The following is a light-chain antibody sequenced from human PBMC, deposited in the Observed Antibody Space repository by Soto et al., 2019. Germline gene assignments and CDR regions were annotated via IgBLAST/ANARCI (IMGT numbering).Light chain of an antibody. V-gene: IGLV2-23*03. J-gene: IGLJ2*01. CDR1: SSDVGSYEL. CDR2: EGS. Sequence: QSALTQPASVSGSPGQSITISCTGTSSDVGSYELVSWFQQHPGKAPKRMIYEGSKRPSGVSNRFSGSKSGNTASLTISGLQAEYEADYYCCSYAVTNIFVVGGGTKLSVL. CDR3: CSYAVTNIFV.